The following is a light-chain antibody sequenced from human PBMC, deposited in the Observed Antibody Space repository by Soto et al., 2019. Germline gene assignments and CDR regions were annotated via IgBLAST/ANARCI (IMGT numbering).Light chain of an antibody. CDR2: AAS. CDR1: QSISSY. J-gene: IGKJ2*01. CDR3: QQSYSTPMYT. Sequence: DIPMTQSPSSLSASVGDRVTITCRASQSISSYLNWYQQKPGKAPKLLIYAASSLQSGVPSRFSGSGSWTEFTLTISSLQPEDFATYYCQQSYSTPMYTFGQGTKLEIK. V-gene: IGKV1-39*01.